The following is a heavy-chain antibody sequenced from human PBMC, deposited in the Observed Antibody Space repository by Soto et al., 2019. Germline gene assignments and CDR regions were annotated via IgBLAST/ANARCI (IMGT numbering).Heavy chain of an antibody. CDR1: GFSFRSYA. Sequence: GSLRLSCSASGFSFRSYAMTWVRQAPGKGLDWVSGISADAETTHYADSVKGRFTLSRDNSKNTLFLQMNSLRPDDTAVYFCAKGEGYDFWSGFSHFDNWGQGILVTVSS. CDR2: ISADAETT. D-gene: IGHD3-3*01. CDR3: AKGEGYDFWSGFSHFDN. J-gene: IGHJ4*02. V-gene: IGHV3-23*01.